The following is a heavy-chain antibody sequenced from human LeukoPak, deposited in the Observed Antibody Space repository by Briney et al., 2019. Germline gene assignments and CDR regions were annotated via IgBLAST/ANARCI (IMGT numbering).Heavy chain of an antibody. V-gene: IGHV5-51*01. Sequence: GESLKISCKGSGYSFTSYWIGWVRQMPGKGLEWMGIIYPGDSDTRYSPSFQGQVTISADKSISTAYLQWSSLKASDTAMYYCARHGGLDTAMAMTFDYWGQGTLVTVSS. CDR2: IYPGDSDT. CDR1: GYSFTSYW. J-gene: IGHJ4*02. CDR3: ARHGGLDTAMAMTFDY. D-gene: IGHD5-18*01.